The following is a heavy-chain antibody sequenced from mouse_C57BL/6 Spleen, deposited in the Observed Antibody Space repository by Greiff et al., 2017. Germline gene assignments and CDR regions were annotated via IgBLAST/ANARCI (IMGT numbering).Heavy chain of an antibody. D-gene: IGHD2-4*01. Sequence: QVQLKQSGAELARPGASVKLSCKASGYTFTSYGISWVKQRTGQGLEWIGEIYPRSGNTYYNEKFKGKATLTADKSSSTAYMELRSLTSEDSAVYFCARGGYDYVAMDYWGQGTSVTVSS. CDR2: IYPRSGNT. V-gene: IGHV1-81*01. J-gene: IGHJ4*01. CDR3: ARGGYDYVAMDY. CDR1: GYTFTSYG.